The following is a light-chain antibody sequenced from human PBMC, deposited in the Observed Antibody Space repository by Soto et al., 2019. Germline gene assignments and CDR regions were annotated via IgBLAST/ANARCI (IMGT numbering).Light chain of an antibody. CDR2: AAS. CDR3: QKYNSAPRT. V-gene: IGKV1-27*01. J-gene: IGKJ1*01. CDR1: QGISNY. Sequence: IQVTQTQSSQSASVGDRVTITCRASQGISNYLAWYQQKPGKVPKLLIYAASTLQSGVPSRFSGSGSGTDFTLTISSLQPEDVATYYCQKYNSAPRTFGQGTKVDIK.